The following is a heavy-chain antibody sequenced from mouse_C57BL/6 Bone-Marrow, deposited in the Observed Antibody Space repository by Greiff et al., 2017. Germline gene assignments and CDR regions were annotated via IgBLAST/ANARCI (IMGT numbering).Heavy chain of an antibody. D-gene: IGHD4-1*01. J-gene: IGHJ3*01. CDR1: GFSLTSYG. Sequence: VQLQQSGPGLVQPSQSLSITCTVSGFSLTSYGVHWVRQSPGKGLEWLGVIWSGGSTDYNAAFISRLSISKDNSKSQVFFKMSSLQADDTAIYYCARKGLGRAYWGQGTLVTVSA. CDR2: IWSGGST. CDR3: ARKGLGRAY. V-gene: IGHV2-2*01.